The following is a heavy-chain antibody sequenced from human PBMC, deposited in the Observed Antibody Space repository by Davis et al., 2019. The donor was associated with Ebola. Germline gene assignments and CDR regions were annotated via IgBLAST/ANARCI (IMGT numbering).Heavy chain of an antibody. Sequence: GESLKISCAASGFTFSSYAMSWVRQAPGKGLEWVSAISGSGGSTYYADSVKGRFTISRDNSKNPLYLQMNSLRAEDTAVYYCAKFYSVVVVSIDYWGQGTLVTVSS. D-gene: IGHD3-22*01. CDR3: AKFYSVVVVSIDY. CDR1: GFTFSSYA. V-gene: IGHV3-23*01. CDR2: ISGSGGST. J-gene: IGHJ4*02.